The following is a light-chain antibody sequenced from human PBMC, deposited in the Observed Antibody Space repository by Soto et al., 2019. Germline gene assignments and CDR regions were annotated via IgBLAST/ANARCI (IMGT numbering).Light chain of an antibody. CDR2: EVS. J-gene: IGLJ1*01. V-gene: IGLV2-8*01. CDR3: SSYAGSLYV. CDR1: SYDVGGYNY. Sequence: QYALTQPPSASGSPGQSVTISCTGTSYDVGGYNYVSWYQQHPGKAPKLMIYEVSKRPSGVPDRFSGSKSGNTASLTVSGLQAEDEADYYCSSYAGSLYVFGTGTKLTAL.